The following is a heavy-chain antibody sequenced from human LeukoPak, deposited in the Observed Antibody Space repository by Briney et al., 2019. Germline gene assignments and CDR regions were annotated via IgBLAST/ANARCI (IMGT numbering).Heavy chain of an antibody. V-gene: IGHV1-18*01. CDR2: ISAYNGNT. Sequence: ASVKVSCKASGYTFTSYGISWVRQAPGQGLEWMGWISAYNGNTNYAQKPQGRVTMTTDTSTSTAYMELRSLRSDDTAVYYCARTSPYIVVVPAATLNDYWGQGTLVTVSS. J-gene: IGHJ4*02. CDR3: ARTSPYIVVVPAATLNDY. CDR1: GYTFTSYG. D-gene: IGHD2-2*01.